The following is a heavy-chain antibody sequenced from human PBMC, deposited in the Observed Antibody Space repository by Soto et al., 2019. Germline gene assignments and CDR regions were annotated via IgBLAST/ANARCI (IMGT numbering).Heavy chain of an antibody. CDR3: AKEPSSGWDWAIIWFDP. D-gene: IGHD6-19*01. V-gene: IGHV1-18*01. CDR2: ISPNSEKT. Sequence: ASVKVSCKASGYTFSNFGISWVRQAPGEGLEWMGWISPNSEKTKIAQRFQGRVTMTTDISTSTSYLELRGLKTEDTAVYYCAKEPSSGWDWAIIWFDPWGQGTLVTVSS. CDR1: GYTFSNFG. J-gene: IGHJ5*02.